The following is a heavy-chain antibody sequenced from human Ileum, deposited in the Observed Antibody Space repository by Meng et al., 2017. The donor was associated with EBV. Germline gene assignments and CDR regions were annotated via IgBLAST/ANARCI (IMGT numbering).Heavy chain of an antibody. CDR3: ARERGGGDRGIQ. V-gene: IGHV4-61*08. J-gene: IGHJ4*02. D-gene: IGHD2-21*02. CDR2: MSYTGST. Sequence: QVQLQESGRGLVKPSATLSLTCSVSNGSVSSYGYYWTWIRQPPGKGLEWIGYMSYTGSTNYKSTLKSRVTISVDKSKNQFSLKLSSVTAADTAVYYCARERGGGDRGIQWGQGTLVTVSS. CDR1: NGSVSSYGYY.